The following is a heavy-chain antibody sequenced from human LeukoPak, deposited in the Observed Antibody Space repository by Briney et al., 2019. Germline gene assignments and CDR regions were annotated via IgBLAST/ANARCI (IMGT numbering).Heavy chain of an antibody. J-gene: IGHJ4*02. Sequence: PGGSLRLSCAASGFTFSSYGMHWVRQAPGKGLEWVAFLRYDGSNKYYADSVKGRFTISRDNSKNTLYLQMNSLRAEDTAVYYCAKAPRVYYDIHNDYWGQGTLVTVSS. CDR1: GFTFSSYG. CDR3: AKAPRVYYDIHNDY. CDR2: LRYDGSNK. V-gene: IGHV3-30*02. D-gene: IGHD3-9*01.